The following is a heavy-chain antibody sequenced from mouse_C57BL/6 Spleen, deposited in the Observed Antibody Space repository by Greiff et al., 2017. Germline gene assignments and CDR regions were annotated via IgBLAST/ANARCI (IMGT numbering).Heavy chain of an antibody. CDR2: IYPSDSET. V-gene: IGHV1-61*01. D-gene: IGHD2-3*01. Sequence: VQLQQPGAELVRPGSSVKLSCKASGYTFTSYWMDWVKQRPGQGLEWIGNIYPSDSETHYNQKFKDKATLTVDKSSSTAYMQLSSLTSEDSAVYYCARWDGYYSAMDYWGQGTSVTVSS. J-gene: IGHJ4*01. CDR1: GYTFTSYW. CDR3: ARWDGYYSAMDY.